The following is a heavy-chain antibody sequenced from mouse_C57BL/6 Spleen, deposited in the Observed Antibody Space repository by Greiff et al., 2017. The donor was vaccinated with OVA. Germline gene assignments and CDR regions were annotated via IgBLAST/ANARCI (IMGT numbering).Heavy chain of an antibody. J-gene: IGHJ2*01. D-gene: IGHD5-1*01. CDR2: IYPGDGDT. Sequence: QVQLQQSGAELVKPGASVKISCKASGYAFSSYWMNWVKQRPGKGLEWIGQIYPGDGDTNYNGKFKGKATLTADKSSSTAYMQLRSLTSEDSAVCVGARGGVPRYFDYWGQGTTLTVSS. V-gene: IGHV1-80*01. CDR1: GYAFSSYW. CDR3: ARGGVPRYFDY.